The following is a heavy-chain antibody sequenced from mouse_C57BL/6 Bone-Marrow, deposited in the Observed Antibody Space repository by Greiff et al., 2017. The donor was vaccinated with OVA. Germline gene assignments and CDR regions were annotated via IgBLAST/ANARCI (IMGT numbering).Heavy chain of an antibody. V-gene: IGHV1-9*01. D-gene: IGHD3-2*02. CDR3: ARDSSGYGAY. Sequence: VQLQQSGAELMKPGASVKLSCKATGYTFTGYWIEWVKQRPGHGLEWIGEILPGSGRTNYHEKFKGKATFTADTSSNTAYMQLSSLTTEDSAIYYCARDSSGYGAYWGQGTLVTVSA. J-gene: IGHJ3*01. CDR1: GYTFTGYW. CDR2: ILPGSGRT.